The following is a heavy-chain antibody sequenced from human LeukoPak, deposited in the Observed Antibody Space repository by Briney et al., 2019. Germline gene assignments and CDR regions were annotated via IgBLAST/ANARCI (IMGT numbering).Heavy chain of an antibody. CDR3: ARGNIRWELKVLDY. D-gene: IGHD1-26*01. V-gene: IGHV1-69*13. CDR1: GGTFSSYA. Sequence: ASVKVSCKASGGTFSSYAISWVRQAPGQGLEWMGGIIPIFGTANYAQKFQGRVTITADESTSTAYMELGSLRSEDTAVYYCARGNIRWELKVLDYWGQGTLVTVSS. CDR2: IIPIFGTA. J-gene: IGHJ4*02.